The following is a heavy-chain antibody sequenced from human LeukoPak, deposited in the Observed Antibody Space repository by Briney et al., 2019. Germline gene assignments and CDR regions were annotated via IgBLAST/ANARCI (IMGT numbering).Heavy chain of an antibody. J-gene: IGHJ4*02. D-gene: IGHD2-8*01. Sequence: ASVKVSCKASGYTFTGYYMHWVRQAPGQGLEWMGWINPNSGGTNYAQKFQGRVTMTRDTSISTAYMALSRLRSDDTAVYYCARSFLSRYCTNGVCWFDYWGQGTLVTVSS. CDR1: GYTFTGYY. CDR2: INPNSGGT. V-gene: IGHV1-2*02. CDR3: ARSFLSRYCTNGVCWFDY.